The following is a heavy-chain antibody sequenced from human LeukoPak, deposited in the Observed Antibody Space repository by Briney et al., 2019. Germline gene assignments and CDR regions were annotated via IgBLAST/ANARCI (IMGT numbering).Heavy chain of an antibody. CDR2: IRSKANSYAT. CDR1: GFTFSGSA. J-gene: IGHJ3*02. V-gene: IGHV3-73*01. Sequence: PGGSLRLSCAATGFTFSGSAMHWVRQASGKGLEWVGRIRSKANSYATAYAASVKGRFTISRDDSKNTAYLQMNSLKTEDTAVYYCTRAIYGDDAFDIWGQGTMVTVSS. CDR3: TRAIYGDDAFDI. D-gene: IGHD4-17*01.